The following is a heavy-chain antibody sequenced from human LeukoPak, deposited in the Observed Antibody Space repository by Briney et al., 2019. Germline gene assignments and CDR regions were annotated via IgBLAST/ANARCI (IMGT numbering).Heavy chain of an antibody. J-gene: IGHJ4*02. CDR2: ISSSSSYI. CDR3: AKPVGYYYDSSGYYQP. D-gene: IGHD3-22*01. Sequence: TGGSLRLSCAASGFTFSSYSMNWVRQAPGKGLEWVSSISSSSSYIYYADSVKGRFTISRDNAKNSLYLQMNSLRAEDTAVYYCAKPVGYYYDSSGYYQPWGQGTLVTVSS. CDR1: GFTFSSYS. V-gene: IGHV3-21*04.